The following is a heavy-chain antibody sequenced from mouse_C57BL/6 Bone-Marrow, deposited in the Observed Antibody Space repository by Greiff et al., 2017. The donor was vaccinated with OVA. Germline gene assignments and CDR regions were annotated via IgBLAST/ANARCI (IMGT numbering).Heavy chain of an antibody. Sequence: EVHLVESEGGLVQPGSSMRLSCTASGFTFSDYYMAWVRQVPEKGLEWVANINYDGSSTYYLDSLKSRFIISRDNAKNLLYLQMSSLKSEDTATYYCARDGTVVAPYYAMDYWGQGTSVTVSS. CDR1: GFTFSDYY. CDR3: ARDGTVVAPYYAMDY. J-gene: IGHJ4*01. CDR2: INYDGSST. D-gene: IGHD1-1*01. V-gene: IGHV5-16*01.